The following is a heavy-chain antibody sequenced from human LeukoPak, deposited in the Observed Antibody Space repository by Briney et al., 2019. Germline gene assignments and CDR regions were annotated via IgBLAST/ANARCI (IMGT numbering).Heavy chain of an antibody. CDR3: ARFPYYYDSSAPSYGMDV. Sequence: SETPSLTCTVSGGSISSYYWSWIRQPPGKGLEWIGYIYYSGSTNYNPSLKSRVTISVDTSKNQFSLKLSSVTAADTAVYYCARFPYYYDSSAPSYGMDVWGQGTTVTVSS. V-gene: IGHV4-59*01. CDR1: GGSISSYY. D-gene: IGHD3-22*01. CDR2: IYYSGST. J-gene: IGHJ6*02.